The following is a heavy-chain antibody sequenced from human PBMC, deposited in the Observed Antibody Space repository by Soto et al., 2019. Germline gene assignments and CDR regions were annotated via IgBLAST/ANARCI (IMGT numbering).Heavy chain of an antibody. V-gene: IGHV1-8*01. Sequence: QVQVVQSRAEVKKPGASVKVSCKTSGYSFTDYDINWVRQAPGQGLEWMGWVSPDHGNAGYAQHFQGRLTLTTNPSINTAYTELNSLTSEDPAVYYCEVTTGSWGQGTMVTVSS. J-gene: IGHJ4*02. D-gene: IGHD2-21*02. CDR3: EVTTGS. CDR2: VSPDHGNA. CDR1: GYSFTDYD.